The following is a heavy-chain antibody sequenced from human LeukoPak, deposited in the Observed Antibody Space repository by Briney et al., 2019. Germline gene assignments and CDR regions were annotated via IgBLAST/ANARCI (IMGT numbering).Heavy chain of an antibody. CDR3: ARRPPITMVRGPLGPWRWFDP. CDR2: INPNSGGT. Sequence: ASVKVSCKASGYTFTGYYMHWVRQAPGQGLEWMGWINPNSGGTNYAQKFQGRVTMTRDTSISTAYMELSRLRSDDTAVYYCARRPPITMVRGPLGPWRWFDPWGQGTLVTVSS. D-gene: IGHD3-10*01. V-gene: IGHV1-2*02. J-gene: IGHJ5*02. CDR1: GYTFTGYY.